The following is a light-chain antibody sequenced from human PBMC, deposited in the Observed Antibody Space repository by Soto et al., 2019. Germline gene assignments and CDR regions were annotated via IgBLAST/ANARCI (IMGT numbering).Light chain of an antibody. CDR3: AAWDDSLNGPV. CDR2: SNN. Sequence: QTLVTQPPSASGTPGQRVTISCSGSSSNIGSNTVNWYQQLPGATPKLLMYSNNLRPSGVPDRLSGSKSATSASLAISGLQSEDEADYYCAAWDDSLNGPVFGGGTKLTVL. V-gene: IGLV1-44*01. CDR1: SSNIGSNT. J-gene: IGLJ2*01.